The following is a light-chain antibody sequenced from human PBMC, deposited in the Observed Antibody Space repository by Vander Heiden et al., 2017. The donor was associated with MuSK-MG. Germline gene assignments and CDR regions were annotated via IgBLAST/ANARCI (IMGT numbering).Light chain of an antibody. J-gene: IGKJ5*01. CDR2: DAA. CDR3: QQYDNLPIT. V-gene: IGKV1-33*01. CDR1: QYLTNS. Sequence: DIQMTQYPSSLSASVAASVSINCQARQYLTNSFTWYQQKTGKAPKLLIYDAANLETGGPSRFSGSGSGTDFTFTISSLQPEDIATDYCQQYDNLPITFGQGTRLEIK.